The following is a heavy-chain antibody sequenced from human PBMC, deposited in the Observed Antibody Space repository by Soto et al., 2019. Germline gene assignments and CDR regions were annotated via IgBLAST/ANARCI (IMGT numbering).Heavy chain of an antibody. Sequence: QVQLVQSGGGVVQAGNSLRLSCTASGLTFTSSSFHWVRQAPGKWLEWVAVISETGYRQYSTESVRGRFLISRDSSKNTVYRQITSLRPEDTGVYFCARRLATTVSALGYWGQGALVTVSS. V-gene: IGHV3-30-3*01. CDR2: ISETGYRQ. CDR1: GLTFTSSS. D-gene: IGHD4-17*01. CDR3: ARRLATTVSALGY. J-gene: IGHJ4*02.